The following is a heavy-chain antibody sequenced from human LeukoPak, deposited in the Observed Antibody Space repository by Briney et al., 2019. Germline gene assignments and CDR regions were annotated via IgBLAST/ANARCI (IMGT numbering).Heavy chain of an antibody. V-gene: IGHV3-23*01. J-gene: IGHJ4*02. CDR2: ISGSGGST. Sequence: GGSLRLSCAASGFTFSSYAMSWVRQAPGKGLEWVSAISGSGGSTYYADSVKGRFTISRDNSKNTLYLQMNSLRAEDTAVYYYARGGRYYYDSSGYFNYWGQGTLVTVSS. CDR3: ARGGRYYYDSSGYFNY. D-gene: IGHD3-22*01. CDR1: GFTFSSYA.